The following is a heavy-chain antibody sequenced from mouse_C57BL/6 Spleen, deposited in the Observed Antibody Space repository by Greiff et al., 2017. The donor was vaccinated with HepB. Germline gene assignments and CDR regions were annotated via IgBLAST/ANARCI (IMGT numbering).Heavy chain of an antibody. D-gene: IGHD3-2*02. J-gene: IGHJ3*01. CDR2: IHPNSGST. Sequence: VQLQQSGAELVKPGASVKLSCKASGYTFTSYWMHWVKQRPGQGLEWIGMIHPNSGSTNYNEKFKSKATLTVDKSSSTAYMQLSSLTSEDSAVYYCARSDSSGPWFAYWGQGTLVTVSA. CDR3: ARSDSSGPWFAY. CDR1: GYTFTSYW. V-gene: IGHV1-64*01.